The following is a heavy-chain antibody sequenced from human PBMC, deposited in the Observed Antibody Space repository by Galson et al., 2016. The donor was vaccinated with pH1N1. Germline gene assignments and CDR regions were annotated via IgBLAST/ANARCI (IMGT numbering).Heavy chain of an antibody. D-gene: IGHD1-26*01. CDR3: TRDLGRLRDY. V-gene: IGHV1-46*03. CDR1: RYTFTRYY. Sequence: SVKVSCKASRYTFTRYYFHWVRQAPGQGLEWMGVIDPSDGGTTYAQKFQARVTMTRDTSTSTVYVEVYSLKSEDTAVYYCTRDLGRLRDYWGQGTLVTVSS. CDR2: IDPSDGGT. J-gene: IGHJ4*02.